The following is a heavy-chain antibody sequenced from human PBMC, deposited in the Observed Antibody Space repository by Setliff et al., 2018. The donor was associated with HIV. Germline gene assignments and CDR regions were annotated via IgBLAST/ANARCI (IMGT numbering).Heavy chain of an antibody. J-gene: IGHJ4*02. CDR3: AREAFLKYYFDY. V-gene: IGHV1-69*06. Sequence: SVKVSCKASGVTFSSYAINWVRQAPGQGLEWMGRIIPIFGTTNYAQKFQGRVTITADKSTSTAYMEMSSLRSEDTAIYYCAREAFLKYYFDYWGQGTLVTVSS. CDR2: IIPIFGTT. CDR1: GVTFSSYA.